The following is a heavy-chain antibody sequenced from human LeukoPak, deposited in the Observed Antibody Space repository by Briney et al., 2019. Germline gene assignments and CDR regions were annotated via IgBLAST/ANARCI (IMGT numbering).Heavy chain of an antibody. D-gene: IGHD1-26*01. J-gene: IGHJ4*02. CDR3: ARGRSGSYYGGFDY. V-gene: IGHV4-34*01. CDR1: GGSFSGYY. CDR2: INHSGST. Sequence: SETLSLTCAVYGGSFSGYYWSWIRQPPRKGLEWIGEINHSGSTNYNPSLKSRVTISVDTSKNQFSLKLSSVTAADTAVYYCARGRSGSYYGGFDYWGQGTLVTASS.